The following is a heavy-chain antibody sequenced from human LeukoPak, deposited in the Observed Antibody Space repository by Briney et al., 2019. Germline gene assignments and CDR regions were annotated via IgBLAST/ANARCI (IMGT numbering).Heavy chain of an antibody. CDR3: ARHQMDTGYRPFDI. J-gene: IGHJ3*02. V-gene: IGHV3-7*01. CDR2: IKEDGSER. Sequence: GGSLRPSCAASGFTITTYWMTWVRQAPGKGLGWGAKIKEDGSERSYVDSVKGRFTISRDNARNSLYLQMNSLRVEDTAVYFCARHQMDTGYRPFDIWGQGRMVTVSS. CDR1: GFTITTYW. D-gene: IGHD5-24*01.